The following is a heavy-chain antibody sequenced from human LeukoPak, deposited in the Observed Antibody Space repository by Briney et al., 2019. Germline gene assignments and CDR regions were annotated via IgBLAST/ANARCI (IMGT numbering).Heavy chain of an antibody. CDR1: GFTVSSNF. V-gene: IGHV3-53*01. CDR2: IYGGGNT. J-gene: IGHJ4*02. CDR3: ATWPGGWYGEDS. Sequence: GGYLRLSCAASGFTVSSNFMSWVRQAPGKGLEWVSVIYGGGNTYYADSVKGRFTISRDTSKNTLYLQMNSLRAEDTAVYYCATWPGGWYGEDSWGQGTLVTVSS. D-gene: IGHD6-19*01.